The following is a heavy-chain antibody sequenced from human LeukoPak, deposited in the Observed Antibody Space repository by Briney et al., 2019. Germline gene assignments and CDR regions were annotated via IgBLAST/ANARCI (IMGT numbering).Heavy chain of an antibody. CDR1: GFIFRNFG. CDR2: VSYDGSIT. D-gene: IGHD6-19*01. CDR3: AKASGWYDLAEYFQH. J-gene: IGHJ1*01. V-gene: IGHV3-30*18. Sequence: PGGSLRLSCVGSGFIFRNFGMHWVRQAPGKGLEWVAVVSYDGSITHYADTVKGRFTISRDNSKNTLYLQMNSLRAEDTAVYYCAKASGWYDLAEYFQHWGQGTLVTVSS.